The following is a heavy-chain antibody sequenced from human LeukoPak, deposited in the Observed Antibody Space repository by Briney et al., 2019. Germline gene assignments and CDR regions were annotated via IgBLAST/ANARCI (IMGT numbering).Heavy chain of an antibody. J-gene: IGHJ5*02. CDR3: ARAVYANWFDP. Sequence: PGGSLRLSCAASGFTFSSYWMGWVRQAPGKGLEWVANIKQDGSEKYYVDSVKGRFTISRDNAKNSLYLQMNSLRAEDTAVYYCARAVYANWFDPWGQGTLVTVSS. V-gene: IGHV3-7*04. D-gene: IGHD1-14*01. CDR1: GFTFSSYW. CDR2: IKQDGSEK.